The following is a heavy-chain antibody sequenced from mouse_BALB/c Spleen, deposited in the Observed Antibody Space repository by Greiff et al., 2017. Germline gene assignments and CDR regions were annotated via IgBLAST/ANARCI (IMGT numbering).Heavy chain of an antibody. CDR1: GYSFTSYW. Sequence: DVQLQESGTVLARPGASVKMSCKASGYSFTSYWMHWVKQRPGQGLEWIGAIYPGNSDTSYNQKFKGKAKLTAVTSASTAYMELSSLTNEDSAVYYCTRLSRYDDYYDYWGQGTTLTVSS. D-gene: IGHD2-14*01. J-gene: IGHJ2*01. V-gene: IGHV1-5*01. CDR3: TRLSRYDDYYDY. CDR2: IYPGNSDT.